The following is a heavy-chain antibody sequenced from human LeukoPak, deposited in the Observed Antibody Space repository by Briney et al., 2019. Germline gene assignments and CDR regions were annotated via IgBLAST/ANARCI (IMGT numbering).Heavy chain of an antibody. CDR2: IYYSGST. CDR1: GGTISTYY. V-gene: IGHV4-59*01. D-gene: IGHD2-21*01. Sequence: SETLSLTCTVSGGTISTYYWHWIRQAPGKGLEWLGYIYYSGSTNYNASLKSRVTISVDTSKSHFSLKLTSVTPVDTAVYYCARGGTVPFVDYGMDVWGQGTTVTVSS. CDR3: ARGGTVPFVDYGMDV. J-gene: IGHJ6*02.